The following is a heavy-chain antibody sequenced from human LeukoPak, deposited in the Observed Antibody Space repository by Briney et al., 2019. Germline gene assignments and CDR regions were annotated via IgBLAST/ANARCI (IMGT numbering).Heavy chain of an antibody. CDR1: GGSISSYY. V-gene: IGHV4-59*08. D-gene: IGHD3-9*01. CDR2: IYYSGST. CDR3: ARPYYDILTGYNWFDP. Sequence: SETLSLTCTVSGGSISSYYWSWIRQPPGKGLEWIGYIYYSGSTNYNPSLKSRVTISVDTSKNRFSLKLSSVTAADTAVYYCARPYYDILTGYNWFDPWGQGTLVTVSS. J-gene: IGHJ5*02.